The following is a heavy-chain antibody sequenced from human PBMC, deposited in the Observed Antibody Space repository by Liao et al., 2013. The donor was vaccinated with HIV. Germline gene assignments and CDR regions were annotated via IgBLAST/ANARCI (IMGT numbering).Heavy chain of an antibody. Sequence: QVQLQESGPGLVKPSQTLSLTCSVSGGSINSATYYWNWIRQSAGKGLEWIGRIDSSGSANYNPSLKSRVTMSVDTSMNEFSLHLTSVTAADTAVYYCARVRYYYDNSAGGFGVWGQGTVVTVSS. CDR1: GGSINSATYY. V-gene: IGHV4-61*02. CDR3: ARVRYYYDNSAGGFGV. CDR2: IDSSGSA. J-gene: IGHJ3*01. D-gene: IGHD3-22*01.